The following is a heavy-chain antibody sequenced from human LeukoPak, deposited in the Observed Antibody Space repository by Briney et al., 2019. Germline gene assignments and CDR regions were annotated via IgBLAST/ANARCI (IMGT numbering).Heavy chain of an antibody. V-gene: IGHV3-48*03. CDR3: ARGDSGSYYFDY. Sequence: PGGSLRLSCAASGFTFSSYEMNCVRQAPGKGLERVSYISSSGSTIYYADSVKGRFTISRDNAKNSLYLQMNSLRAEDTAVYYCARGDSGSYYFDYWGQGTLVTVSS. D-gene: IGHD1-26*01. CDR2: ISSSGSTI. CDR1: GFTFSSYE. J-gene: IGHJ4*02.